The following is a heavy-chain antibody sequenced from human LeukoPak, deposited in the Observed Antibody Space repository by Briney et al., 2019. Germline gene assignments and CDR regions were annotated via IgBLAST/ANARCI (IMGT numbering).Heavy chain of an antibody. CDR3: ARVETLQDAFDI. Sequence: SQTLSLTCAISGDSVSSNSAAWNCIRQSPSRGLEWLGRTYYRTKWYNDYAVSVQSRITINPDTSKNQFSLQLNSVTPEDTAVYYCARVETLQDAFDIWGQGTMVTVSS. J-gene: IGHJ3*02. CDR2: TYYRTKWYN. V-gene: IGHV6-1*01. CDR1: GDSVSSNSAA. D-gene: IGHD5-24*01.